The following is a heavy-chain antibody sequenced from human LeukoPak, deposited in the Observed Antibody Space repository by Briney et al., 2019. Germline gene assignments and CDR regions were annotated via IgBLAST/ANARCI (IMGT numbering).Heavy chain of an antibody. V-gene: IGHV4-4*07. CDR3: ARASHDFWSGYLNDAFDI. Sequence: PSETLSLTCTVSGGSISSYYWSWIRQPAGKGLEWIGRIYTSGSTNYNPSLKSQVTMSVDTSKNQFSLKLSSVTAADTAVYYCARASHDFWSGYLNDAFDIWGQGTMVTVSS. CDR1: GGSISSYY. D-gene: IGHD3-3*01. J-gene: IGHJ3*02. CDR2: IYTSGST.